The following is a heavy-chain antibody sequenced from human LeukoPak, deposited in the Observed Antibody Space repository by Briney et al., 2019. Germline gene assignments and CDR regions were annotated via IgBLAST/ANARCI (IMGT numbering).Heavy chain of an antibody. CDR3: ARVLITMVRGVIPKPYYYGMDV. CDR2: IYSAGTT. J-gene: IGHJ6*02. V-gene: IGHV3-66*01. D-gene: IGHD3-10*01. Sequence: GSLRLSCAASGFTVSSNYMSWVRQAPGKGLEWVSIIYSAGTTYYADSVKGRFTISRDNSKNTLYLQMNSLRAEDTAVYYCARVLITMVRGVIPKPYYYGMDVWGQGTTVTVSS. CDR1: GFTVSSNY.